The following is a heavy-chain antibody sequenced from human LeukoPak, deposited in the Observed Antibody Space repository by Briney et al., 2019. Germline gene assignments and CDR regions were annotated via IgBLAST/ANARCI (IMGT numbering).Heavy chain of an antibody. Sequence: SETLSLTCTVSGGSITAYYWSWIRQPPGKGLEWIGYIYYSGSTNYNPSLKSRVTISVDTSKKQFSLNLSSVTAADTAVYYCARVPLQWFGELRSGYFDSWGQGTLVIVSS. J-gene: IGHJ4*02. CDR1: GGSITAYY. CDR2: IYYSGST. CDR3: ARVPLQWFGELRSGYFDS. V-gene: IGHV4-59*01. D-gene: IGHD3-10*01.